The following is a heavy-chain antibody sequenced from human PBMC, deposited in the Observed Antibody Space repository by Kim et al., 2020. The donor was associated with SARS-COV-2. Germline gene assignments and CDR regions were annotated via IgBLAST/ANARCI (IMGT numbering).Heavy chain of an antibody. CDR3: ARDLRWLQFGADAFDI. D-gene: IGHD5-12*01. Sequence: GGSLRLSCAASGFTFSDYYMSWIRQAPGKGLEWVSYISSSSSYTNYADSVKGRFTISRDNAKNSLYLQMNSLRAEDTAVYYCARDLRWLQFGADAFDIWGQGTMVTVSS. CDR2: ISSSSSYT. J-gene: IGHJ3*02. CDR1: GFTFSDYY. V-gene: IGHV3-11*05.